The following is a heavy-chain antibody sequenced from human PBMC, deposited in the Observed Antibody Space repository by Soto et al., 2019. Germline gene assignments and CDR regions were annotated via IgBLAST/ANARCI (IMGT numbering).Heavy chain of an antibody. CDR3: TNTSFGGPTSK. J-gene: IGHJ4*02. CDR2: IRSKANSYAT. D-gene: IGHD3-3*01. Sequence: PGGSLRLSCAASGFTFSGSAMHWVRQASGKGLEGVGRIRSKANSYATAYAASVKGRFTISRDDSKNTAYLQMNSLNTEDTAVYYCTNTSFGGPTSKWGQGTLVTVSS. V-gene: IGHV3-73*01. CDR1: GFTFSGSA.